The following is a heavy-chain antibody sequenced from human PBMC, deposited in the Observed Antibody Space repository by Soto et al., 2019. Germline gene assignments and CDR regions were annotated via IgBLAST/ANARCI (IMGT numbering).Heavy chain of an antibody. CDR2: ISSSGSTI. V-gene: IGHV3-11*01. Sequence: PGGPLSLSCAASGFTFSDYYMSWIRQAPGKGLEWVSYISSSGSTIYYADSVKGRFTISRDNAKNSLYLQMNSLRAEDTAVYYCARDRDGDFPFDYWGQGTLVTVSS. D-gene: IGHD4-17*01. CDR3: ARDRDGDFPFDY. CDR1: GFTFSDYY. J-gene: IGHJ4*02.